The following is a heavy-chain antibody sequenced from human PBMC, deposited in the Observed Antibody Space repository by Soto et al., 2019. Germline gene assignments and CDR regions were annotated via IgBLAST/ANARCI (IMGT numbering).Heavy chain of an antibody. Sequence: PGGSLRLSCAASGFTFSSYGMHWVRQAPGKGLEWVAVIWYDGSNKYYADSVKGRFTISRDNSKNTLYLQMNSLRAEDTAVYYCARDGEYQLLDSGLGYYYYYGMDVWGQGTTVTVSS. V-gene: IGHV3-33*01. CDR3: ARDGEYQLLDSGLGYYYYYGMDV. J-gene: IGHJ6*02. D-gene: IGHD2-2*01. CDR2: IWYDGSNK. CDR1: GFTFSSYG.